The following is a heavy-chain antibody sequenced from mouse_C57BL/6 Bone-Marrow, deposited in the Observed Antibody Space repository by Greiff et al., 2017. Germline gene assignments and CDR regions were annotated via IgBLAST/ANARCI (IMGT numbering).Heavy chain of an antibody. V-gene: IGHV1-55*01. CDR3: AIPYGYDDAMDY. D-gene: IGHD2-2*01. CDR2: IYPGSGST. Sequence: VQLQQPGAELVKPGASVKMSCKASGYTFTSYWITWVKQRPGQGLEWIGDIYPGSGSTNYNEKFKSKATLSVDTSSSTAYMQLSSLTSSDSAVYDCAIPYGYDDAMDYWGQGTSVTVSS. CDR1: GYTFTSYW. J-gene: IGHJ4*01.